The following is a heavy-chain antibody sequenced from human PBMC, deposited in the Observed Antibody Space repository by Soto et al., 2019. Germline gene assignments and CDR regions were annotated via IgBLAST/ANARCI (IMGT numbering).Heavy chain of an antibody. CDR3: ARHSSSWPIFDY. D-gene: IGHD6-13*01. J-gene: IGHJ4*02. V-gene: IGHV4-59*08. Sequence: PSETLSLTCTVSGGSIGNSCWSWIRQSPGKGLEWIGYIYYSGSSNYNPSLKSRVSISVDTSKNQFSLKLSSVTAADTAVYYCARHSSSWPIFDYWGQGTLVTVSS. CDR1: GGSIGNSC. CDR2: IYYSGSS.